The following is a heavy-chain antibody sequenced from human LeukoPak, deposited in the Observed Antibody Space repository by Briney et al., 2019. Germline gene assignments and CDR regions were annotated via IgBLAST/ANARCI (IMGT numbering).Heavy chain of an antibody. CDR1: GFTFSSYS. D-gene: IGHD6-19*01. CDR2: ISRSSSDI. V-gene: IGHV3-21*01. Sequence: GGSLRLSCAASGFTFSSYSMNWVRQAPGKGLEWVSSISRSSSDIHYADSVKGRFTISRDKAKNSLYLQMNSLRAEDTAVYYCARDNEQQWPTEYFDYWGQGTLVTVSS. CDR3: ARDNEQQWPTEYFDY. J-gene: IGHJ4*02.